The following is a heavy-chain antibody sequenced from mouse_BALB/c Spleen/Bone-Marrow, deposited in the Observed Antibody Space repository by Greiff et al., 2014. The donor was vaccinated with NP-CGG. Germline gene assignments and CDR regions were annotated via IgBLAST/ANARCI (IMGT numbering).Heavy chain of an antibody. V-gene: IGHV3-5*02. CDR2: IYYSGTI. Sequence: VQLQQPGPGLVRPSQTVSLTCTVTGISITTGNYRWSWIRQFPGNKLEWIGYIYYSGTITYNPSLTSRTTNTRDTSKNQFFLEMNSLTAEDTATYYCARDGNYAMDYWGQGTSVTVSS. D-gene: IGHD1-1*02. CDR3: ARDGNYAMDY. CDR1: GISITTGNYR. J-gene: IGHJ4*01.